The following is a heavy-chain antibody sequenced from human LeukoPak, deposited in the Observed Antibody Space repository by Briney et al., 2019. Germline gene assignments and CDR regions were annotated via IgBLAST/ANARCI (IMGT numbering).Heavy chain of an antibody. J-gene: IGHJ6*02. Sequence: SETLSLTCAVYGGSFSGYYWSWIRQPPGKGLEWIGEINHSGSTNYNPSLKGRVTISVDTSKNQFSLKLSSVTAADTAVYYCARANHRGGENHPDIVVVPASYYGMDVWGQGTTVTVSS. V-gene: IGHV4-34*01. CDR1: GGSFSGYY. D-gene: IGHD2-2*01. CDR3: ARANHRGGENHPDIVVVPASYYGMDV. CDR2: INHSGST.